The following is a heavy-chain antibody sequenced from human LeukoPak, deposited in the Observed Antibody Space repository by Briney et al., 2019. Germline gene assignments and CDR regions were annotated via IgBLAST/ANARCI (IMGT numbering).Heavy chain of an antibody. V-gene: IGHV3-9*01. CDR1: GFTFDDYA. Sequence: GRSLRLSCAASGFTFDDYAMHWVRQAPGKGLEWVSGISWNSGSIGYADSVKGRFTISRDNAKNSLYLQMNSLRAEDTALYYCAKDGDEFRPFDYWGQGTLVAVSS. J-gene: IGHJ4*02. CDR3: AKDGDEFRPFDY. CDR2: ISWNSGSI. D-gene: IGHD3-10*01.